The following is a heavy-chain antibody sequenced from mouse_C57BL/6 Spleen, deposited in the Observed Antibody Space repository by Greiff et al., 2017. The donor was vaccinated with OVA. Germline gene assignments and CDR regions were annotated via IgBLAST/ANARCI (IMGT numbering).Heavy chain of an antibody. CDR1: GFSLTSYG. CDR3: AREDYDYDDGYAMDY. Sequence: VQRVESGPGLVQPSQSLSITCTVSGFSLTSYGVHWVRQSPGKGLEWLGVIWSGGSTDYNAAFISRLSISKDNSKSQVFFKMNSLQADDTAIYYCAREDYDYDDGYAMDYWGQGTSVTVSS. D-gene: IGHD2-4*01. V-gene: IGHV2-2*01. J-gene: IGHJ4*01. CDR2: IWSGGST.